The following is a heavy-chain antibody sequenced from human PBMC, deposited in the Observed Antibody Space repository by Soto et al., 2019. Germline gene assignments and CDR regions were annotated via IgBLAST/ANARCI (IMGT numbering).Heavy chain of an antibody. CDR1: GGSISSYY. CDR2: IYYSGST. D-gene: IGHD3-22*01. CDR3: GRVGPPITYYYDSSGTNWFDP. Sequence: SETLSLTCTVSGGSISSYYWSWIRQPPGKGLEWIGYIYYSGSTNYNPSLKSRVTISVDTSKNQFSLKLSSVTAADTAVYYCGRVGPPITYYYDSSGTNWFDPWGQGTLVTVSS. V-gene: IGHV4-59*01. J-gene: IGHJ5*02.